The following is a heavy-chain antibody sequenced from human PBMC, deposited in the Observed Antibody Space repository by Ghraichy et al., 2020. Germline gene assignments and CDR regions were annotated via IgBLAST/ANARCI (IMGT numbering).Heavy chain of an antibody. V-gene: IGHV1-69*13. J-gene: IGHJ4*02. D-gene: IGHD3-10*01. CDR2: IIPIFGTS. CDR3: ARGGVYGSGSYDY. CDR1: GCTFSSYS. Sequence: SVKVSCKTSGCTFSSYSIRWVRQAPGQGLEWMGGIIPIFGTSNYAQNFQGRVTITADESTSTAYMELSSLRSEDTAVYYCARGGVYGSGSYDYWGQGTLVTVSS.